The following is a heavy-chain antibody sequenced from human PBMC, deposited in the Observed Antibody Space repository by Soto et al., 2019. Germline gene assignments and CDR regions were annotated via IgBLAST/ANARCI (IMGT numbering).Heavy chain of an antibody. CDR1: GGTFSSYA. CDR2: IIPIFGTA. CDR3: ASRRGKQLVLFYYYGMDV. D-gene: IGHD6-6*01. V-gene: IGHV1-69*13. Sequence: GASVKVSCKASGGTFSSYAIIWVRQAPGQGLEWMGGIIPIFGTANYAQKFQGRVTITADESTSTAYMELSSLRSEDTAVYYCASRRGKQLVLFYYYGMDVWGQGTTVTVSS. J-gene: IGHJ6*02.